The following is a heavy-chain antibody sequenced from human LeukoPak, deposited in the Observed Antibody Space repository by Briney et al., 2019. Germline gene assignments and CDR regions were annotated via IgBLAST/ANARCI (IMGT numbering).Heavy chain of an antibody. CDR2: IKQDGSEK. Sequence: PGGSLRPSCAASGFTFSSYWMSWVRQAPGKGLEWVANIKQDGSEKYYVDSVKGRFTISRDNAENSLYLQMNSLRAEDTAVYYCAKVDSPSRDLLDYVWGSYRSPDYWGQGTLVTVSS. CDR3: AKVDSPSRDLLDYVWGSYRSPDY. D-gene: IGHD3-16*02. CDR1: GFTFSSYW. V-gene: IGHV3-7*03. J-gene: IGHJ4*02.